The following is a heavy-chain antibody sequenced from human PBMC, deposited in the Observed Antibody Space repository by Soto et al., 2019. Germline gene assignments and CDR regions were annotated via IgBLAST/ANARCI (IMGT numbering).Heavy chain of an antibody. J-gene: IGHJ5*02. D-gene: IGHD2-21*02. CDR3: ARHPSDFWFDP. CDR2: IYYSGST. CDR1: GGSISSSSYF. Sequence: QLQLQESGPGLVKPSETLSLTCSVSGGSISSSSYFWGWIRQPSGKGLEWIGSIYYSGSTYYNPSLRSRVTVSVDTSKNQFSLKLSSVTAADTAVYYCARHPSDFWFDPGAREPWSPSPQ. V-gene: IGHV4-39*01.